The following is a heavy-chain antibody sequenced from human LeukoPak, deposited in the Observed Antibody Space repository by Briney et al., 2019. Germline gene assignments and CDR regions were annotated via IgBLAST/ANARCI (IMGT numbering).Heavy chain of an antibody. CDR2: IYYSGST. Sequence: SETLSLTCTVSGGSISSGDYYWSWIRQPPGKGLEWIVYIYYSGSTYYNPSLKSRVTISVDTSKNQFSLKLSSVTAADTAVYYCARTYSSSWYGASDAFDIRGQGTMVTVSS. CDR1: GGSISSGDYY. D-gene: IGHD6-13*01. J-gene: IGHJ3*02. V-gene: IGHV4-30-4*01. CDR3: ARTYSSSWYGASDAFDI.